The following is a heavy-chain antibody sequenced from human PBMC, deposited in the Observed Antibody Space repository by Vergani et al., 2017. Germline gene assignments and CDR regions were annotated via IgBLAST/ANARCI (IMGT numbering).Heavy chain of an antibody. CDR1: GFTFSSYG. CDR2: IWYDGSNK. V-gene: IGHV3-33*01. Sequence: VQLVESGGGLVQPGRSLRLSCAASGFTFSSYGMHWVRQAPGKGLEWVAVIWYDGSNKYYADSVKGRFTISRDNSKNTLYLQMNSLRAEDTAVYYCARDSPAQGGAFDIWGQGTMVTVSS. J-gene: IGHJ3*02. CDR3: ARDSPAQGGAFDI.